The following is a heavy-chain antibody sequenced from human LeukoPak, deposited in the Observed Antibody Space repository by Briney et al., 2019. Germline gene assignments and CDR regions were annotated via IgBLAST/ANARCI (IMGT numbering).Heavy chain of an antibody. CDR2: ISSSSSYI. CDR3: ARDGDYYGSGSYFIDY. Sequence: GGSLRLSCAASGFTFSSYSMNWVRQAPGKGLEWVSSISSSSSYIYYADSVKGRFTISRDNAKNSLYLQMNSLRAEDTAVYYCARDGDYYGSGSYFIDYWGQGTLVTVSS. J-gene: IGHJ4*02. CDR1: GFTFSSYS. V-gene: IGHV3-21*01. D-gene: IGHD3-10*01.